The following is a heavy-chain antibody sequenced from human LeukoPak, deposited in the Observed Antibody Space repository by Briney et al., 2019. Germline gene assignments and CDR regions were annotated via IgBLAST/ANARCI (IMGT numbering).Heavy chain of an antibody. CDR3: AKLPYCSGGSCYESVLDY. V-gene: IGHV3-23*01. Sequence: GGALRLSCAASVFTFSSYAMSWVRPAPGRGLEWVSLISASGGSTYYADSVKGRFTISRDNSKNTLYLQMSGLRAEDTALYYCAKLPYCSGGSCYESVLDYWGQGTLVTVSS. CDR1: VFTFSSYA. CDR2: ISASGGST. J-gene: IGHJ4*02. D-gene: IGHD2-15*01.